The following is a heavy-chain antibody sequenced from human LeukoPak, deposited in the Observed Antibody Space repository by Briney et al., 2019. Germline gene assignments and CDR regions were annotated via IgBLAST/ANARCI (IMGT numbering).Heavy chain of an antibody. CDR3: ATGVPLFPSPFDY. CDR1: GYTFTGYY. CDR2: INPNSGGT. Sequence: ASVKVSCKASGYTFTGYYMHWVRQAPGQGLEWMGWINPNSGGTNYAQKFQGRVTMTRDTSISTAYMELSRLRSDDTAVYYCATGVPLFPSPFDYWGQGTLVTVSS. D-gene: IGHD1-14*01. J-gene: IGHJ4*02. V-gene: IGHV1-2*02.